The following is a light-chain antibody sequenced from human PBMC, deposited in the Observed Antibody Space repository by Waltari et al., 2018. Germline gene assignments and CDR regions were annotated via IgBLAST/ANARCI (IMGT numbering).Light chain of an antibody. V-gene: IGLV2-14*03. Sequence: QSALTQPASVSASPGQSTTISCTGTSSDIGAYNYVSWYQQHSGKAPKLIIFGVSDRPSGVSNRFSASKSSNTASLTISGLQAEDEADYYCASFTNTNTWVFGGGTKVTVL. CDR2: GVS. CDR3: ASFTNTNTWV. J-gene: IGLJ3*02. CDR1: SSDIGAYNY.